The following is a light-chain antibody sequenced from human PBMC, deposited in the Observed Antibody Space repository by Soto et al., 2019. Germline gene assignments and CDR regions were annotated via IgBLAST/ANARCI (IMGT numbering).Light chain of an antibody. CDR1: QGINTY. CDR3: QQSYRIPYT. Sequence: DIQMTHSPSSLSASVGDRVTITCRASQGINTYLNWYEQKPGQAPKLLIYAASSLQSGVPSRFSGGGSGTDFTLTISNLQPEEFATYYCQQSYRIPYTFGQGTKLEIK. V-gene: IGKV1-39*01. J-gene: IGKJ2*01. CDR2: AAS.